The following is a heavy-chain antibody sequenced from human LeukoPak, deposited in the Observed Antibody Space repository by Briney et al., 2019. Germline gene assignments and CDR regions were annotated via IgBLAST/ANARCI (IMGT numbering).Heavy chain of an antibody. D-gene: IGHD6-19*01. J-gene: IGHJ4*02. V-gene: IGHV3-7*01. CDR2: IKHDGSEK. Sequence: PGGSLRLSCAASGFTFSSYAMSWVRQAPGKGLQWVANIKHDGSEKYYVDSVKGRFTISRDNAKNSLYLQMNSLRAEDTAVYYCARDRGSGWYSDYWGQGTLVTVSS. CDR1: GFTFSSYA. CDR3: ARDRGSGWYSDY.